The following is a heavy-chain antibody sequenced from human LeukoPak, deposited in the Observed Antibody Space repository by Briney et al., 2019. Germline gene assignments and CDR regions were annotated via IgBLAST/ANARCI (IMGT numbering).Heavy chain of an antibody. CDR2: INPNSGGT. D-gene: IGHD6-19*01. J-gene: IGHJ4*02. Sequence: ASVKVSCKASGYTFTGYYMHWVRQAPGQGLEWMGWINPNSGGTSYAQKFQGRVTMTRDTSISTAYMELSRLRSDDTAVYYCARSSGWVSSDYWGQGTLVTVSS. CDR1: GYTFTGYY. V-gene: IGHV1-2*02. CDR3: ARSSGWVSSDY.